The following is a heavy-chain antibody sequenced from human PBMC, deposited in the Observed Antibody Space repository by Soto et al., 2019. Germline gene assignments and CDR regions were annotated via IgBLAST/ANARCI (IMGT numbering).Heavy chain of an antibody. Sequence: ASETLSLTCAVSGDSISRGGYSWTWIRQPPGKALEWIGNIYDSGSTSYNPSLKSRVTMSVDTSKNQFSLRLTSVTAADTAMYYCARPTYCSSTHCSPFDYWGQGTLVTVSS. CDR2: IYDSGST. J-gene: IGHJ4*02. V-gene: IGHV4-30-2*01. CDR3: ARPTYCSSTHCSPFDY. CDR1: GDSISRGGYS. D-gene: IGHD2-2*01.